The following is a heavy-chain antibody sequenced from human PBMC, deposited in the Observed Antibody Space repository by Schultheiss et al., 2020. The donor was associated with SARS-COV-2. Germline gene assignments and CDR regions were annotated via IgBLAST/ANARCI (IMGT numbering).Heavy chain of an antibody. Sequence: GESLKISCKASGYSFTNYWIAWVRQMPGKGLEWMGTIYPGDSDTRYSPSFQGQVTISADKSISTAYLQWSSLKASDTAMYYCARRGYGDYYYYGMDVWGQGTTVTVSS. D-gene: IGHD5-18*01. CDR2: IYPGDSDT. V-gene: IGHV5-51*01. CDR1: GYSFTNYW. CDR3: ARRGYGDYYYYGMDV. J-gene: IGHJ6*02.